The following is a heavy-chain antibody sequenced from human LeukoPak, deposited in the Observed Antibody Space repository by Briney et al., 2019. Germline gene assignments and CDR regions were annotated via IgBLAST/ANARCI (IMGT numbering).Heavy chain of an antibody. CDR1: GYTFTSYG. CDR3: AATPSTVTALHFDY. V-gene: IGHV1-18*01. J-gene: IGHJ4*02. Sequence: ASVKVSCKASGYTFTSYGISWVRQAPGQGREWMGWISAYNGNTNYAQKLQGRVTMTTDTSTSTAYMELRSLRSDDTAVYYCAATPSTVTALHFDYWGQGTLVTVSS. CDR2: ISAYNGNT. D-gene: IGHD4-11*01.